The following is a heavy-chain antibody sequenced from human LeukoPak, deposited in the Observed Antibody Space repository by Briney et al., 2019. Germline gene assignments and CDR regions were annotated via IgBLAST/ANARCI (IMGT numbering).Heavy chain of an antibody. V-gene: IGHV1-18*01. CDR3: ASYGSSWSWDY. CDR1: GYTFTSYG. CDR2: ISAYNGNA. J-gene: IGHJ4*02. D-gene: IGHD6-13*01. Sequence: ASVKVSCKASGYTFTSYGISWVRQAPGQGLEWMGWISAYNGNANYAQKLQGRVTMTTDTSASTAYMELRSLRSDDTAVYYCASYGSSWSWDYWGQGTLVTVSS.